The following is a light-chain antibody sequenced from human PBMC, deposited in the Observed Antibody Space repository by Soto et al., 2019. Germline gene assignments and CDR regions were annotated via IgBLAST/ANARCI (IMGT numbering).Light chain of an antibody. CDR2: EVS. CDR1: SSDVGGYNY. CDR3: SSYAGSTPYV. V-gene: IGLV2-8*01. Sequence: QSALTQPPYASGSPGQSVTISCTGTSSDVGGYNYVSWYQQHPGKAPKLMIYEVSKRPSGVPDRFSGSKSGNTASLTVSGLQAEDEADYYCSSYAGSTPYVFGTGTKVTVL. J-gene: IGLJ1*01.